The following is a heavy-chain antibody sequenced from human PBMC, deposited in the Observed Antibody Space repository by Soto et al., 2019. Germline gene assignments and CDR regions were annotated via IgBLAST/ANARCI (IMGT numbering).Heavy chain of an antibody. V-gene: IGHV3-11*01. J-gene: IGHJ4*02. CDR2: ISSTGRTI. D-gene: IGHD3-10*01. CDR1: GFTFSNYY. Sequence: GGSLRLSCGASGFTFSNYYMSWIRQAPGKGLEWVSYISSTGRTIYYADSVKGRFTVARDNAQNSRSLKLNSLRVEDTAVYYCARDLRFVDLHYYFDSWGQGTLVTVSS. CDR3: ARDLRFVDLHYYFDS.